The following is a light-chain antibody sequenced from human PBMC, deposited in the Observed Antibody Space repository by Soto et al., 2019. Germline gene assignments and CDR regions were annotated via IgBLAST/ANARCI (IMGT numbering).Light chain of an antibody. CDR3: LLSYSGARPYV. Sequence: QAVVTQEPSLTVSPGGTVTLTCGSSTGAVTSGHYPNWFQQKPGQAPRTLIYDTSNKHSWTPARFSGSLLGGKAALTLSGAQPEDEAEYYCLLSYSGARPYVFGTGTKLTVL. CDR1: TGAVTSGHY. V-gene: IGLV7-46*01. CDR2: DTS. J-gene: IGLJ1*01.